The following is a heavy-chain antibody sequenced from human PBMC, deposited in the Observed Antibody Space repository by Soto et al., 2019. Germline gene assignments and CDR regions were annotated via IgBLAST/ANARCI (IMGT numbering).Heavy chain of an antibody. V-gene: IGHV1-69*13. D-gene: IGHD3-22*01. CDR2: IIPIFGTA. J-gene: IGHJ5*02. Sequence: SVKVSCKASGGTFSSYAISWVRQAPGQGLEWMGGIIPIFGTANYAQKFQGRVTITADESTSTAYMELSSLRSEDTAVYYCARATYYYDSSGLTWGQGTLVTASS. CDR3: ARATYYYDSSGLT. CDR1: GGTFSSYA.